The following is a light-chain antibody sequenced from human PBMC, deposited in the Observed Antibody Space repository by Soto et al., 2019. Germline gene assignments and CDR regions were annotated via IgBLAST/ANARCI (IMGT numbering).Light chain of an antibody. CDR3: QQYNDNWT. V-gene: IGKV1-5*03. CDR1: QSISSW. CDR2: KAS. Sequence: EDRVTITCRASQSISSWLAWYQQKPGTAPKLLIYKASTLQSGVPSRFSGSGSGTEFTLTISSLQPDDSATYYCQQYNDNWTFGQGTKV. J-gene: IGKJ1*01.